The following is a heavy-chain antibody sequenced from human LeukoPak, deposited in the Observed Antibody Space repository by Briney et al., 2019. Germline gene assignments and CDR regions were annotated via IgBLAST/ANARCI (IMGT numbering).Heavy chain of an antibody. Sequence: GGSLRLSCAASGFTFSSYAMSGVRQAPGKGLEGGSAISDSGGSTYYADSVKGRFTISRENSKNTLYLTVNSVRAEDTAVYYCAKSGDYYDSRGYCDYWGQGTMVTVSS. J-gene: IGHJ4*02. CDR1: GFTFSSYA. CDR3: AKSGDYYDSRGYCDY. D-gene: IGHD3-22*01. V-gene: IGHV3-23*01. CDR2: ISDSGGST.